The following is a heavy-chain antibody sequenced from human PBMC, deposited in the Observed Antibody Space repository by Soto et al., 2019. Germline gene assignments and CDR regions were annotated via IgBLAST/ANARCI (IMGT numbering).Heavy chain of an antibody. J-gene: IGHJ4*02. CDR3: AKDRNHDLLPKTTDY. CDR2: ISYDGSNK. CDR1: GFTFSAYG. V-gene: IGHV3-30*18. D-gene: IGHD2-2*01. Sequence: PGGSLRLSCAASGFTFSAYGMHWVRQAPGKGLEWVAVISYDGSNKYYANSVKGRFTISRDNSEYTLSLQMNSLRDEDTAVYYCAKDRNHDLLPKTTDYWGQGTLVTVSS.